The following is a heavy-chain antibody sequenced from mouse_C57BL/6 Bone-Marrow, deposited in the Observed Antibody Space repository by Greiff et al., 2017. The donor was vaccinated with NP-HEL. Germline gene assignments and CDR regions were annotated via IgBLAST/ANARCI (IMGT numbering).Heavy chain of an antibody. J-gene: IGHJ3*01. Sequence: QVQLQQPGAELVKPGASVKMSCKASGYTFTSYWITWVKQRPGQGLEWIGDIYPASGSTNYNEKFKSKATLTVDTSSSTAYMQLSSLTSEDSAVYCGARRGWGNVYGGFADWGQGTLVTASA. D-gene: IGHD2-2*01. CDR3: ARRGWGNVYGGFAD. CDR2: IYPASGST. V-gene: IGHV1-55*01. CDR1: GYTFTSYW.